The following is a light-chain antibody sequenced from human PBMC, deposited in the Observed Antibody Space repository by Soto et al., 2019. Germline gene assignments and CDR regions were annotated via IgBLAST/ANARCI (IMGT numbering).Light chain of an antibody. CDR2: GVS. Sequence: QSALTQPASVSGSPGQSITFSCTGTSSDVGAYNFVSWYQQHPGKAPKLIIYGVSNRPSGVSSRFSGSKSGNTASLTISGLQAEDEADYYCSSFRSTNTWVFRGGTKVTVL. CDR3: SSFRSTNTWV. J-gene: IGLJ3*02. CDR1: SSDVGAYNF. V-gene: IGLV2-14*01.